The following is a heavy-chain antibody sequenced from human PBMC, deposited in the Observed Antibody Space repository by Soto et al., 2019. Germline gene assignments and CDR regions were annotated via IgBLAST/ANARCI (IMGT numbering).Heavy chain of an antibody. CDR3: ARPPGWNDKGPSYGMDV. D-gene: IGHD1-1*01. CDR2: IYYSGST. CDR1: GGSISSSSYY. Sequence: KPSETLSLTCTVSGGSISSSSYYWGWIRQPPGKGLEWIGSIYYSGSTYYNPSLKSRVTISVDTSKNQFSLKLSSVTAADTAVYYCARPPGWNDKGPSYGMDVWGQGTTVTVSS. J-gene: IGHJ6*02. V-gene: IGHV4-39*01.